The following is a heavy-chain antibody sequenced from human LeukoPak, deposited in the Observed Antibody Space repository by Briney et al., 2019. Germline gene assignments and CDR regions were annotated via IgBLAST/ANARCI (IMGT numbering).Heavy chain of an antibody. V-gene: IGHV3-21*01. Sequence: GGSLRLSCAASGFTFSSYSMNWVRQAPGKGLKWVSSISSSSSYIYYADSVKGRFTISRDNAKNSLYLQMNSLRAEDTAVYYCARDRKAWDCGGDCYWRSAYYFDYWGQGTLVTVSS. D-gene: IGHD2-21*02. CDR3: ARDRKAWDCGGDCYWRSAYYFDY. J-gene: IGHJ4*02. CDR1: GFTFSSYS. CDR2: ISSSSSYI.